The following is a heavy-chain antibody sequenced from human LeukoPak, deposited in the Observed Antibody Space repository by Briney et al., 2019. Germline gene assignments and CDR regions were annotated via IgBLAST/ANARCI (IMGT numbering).Heavy chain of an antibody. D-gene: IGHD5-12*01. J-gene: IGHJ4*02. CDR3: ARDGGYSGYDADC. V-gene: IGHV3-33*01. Sequence: GRSLRLPCAASGFTFSSYGKHWVRQAPGKGLEWVALIWYDGNNKYYADSVKGRFTISRDNSKNTLYLQLNSLRAEDTAVYYCARDGGYSGYDADCWGQGTLVTVSS. CDR2: IWYDGNNK. CDR1: GFTFSSYG.